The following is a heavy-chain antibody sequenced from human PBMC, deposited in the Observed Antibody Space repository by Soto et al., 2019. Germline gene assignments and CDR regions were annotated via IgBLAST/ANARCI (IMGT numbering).Heavy chain of an antibody. D-gene: IGHD2-15*01. Sequence: GGSLRLSCAASAFKFSDYYMSWVRQAPGKGLEWVSYISGSGDVIYYADSVKGRFTISRDNDKKSVHLQMDTLRAEDTALYYCARAPDCGEGSCYRHFDLWGQGTRVTVSS. V-gene: IGHV3-11*01. CDR3: ARAPDCGEGSCYRHFDL. CDR1: AFKFSDYY. CDR2: ISGSGDVI. J-gene: IGHJ4*02.